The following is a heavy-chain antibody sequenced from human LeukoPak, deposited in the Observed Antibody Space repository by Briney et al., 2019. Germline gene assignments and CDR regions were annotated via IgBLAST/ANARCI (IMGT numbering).Heavy chain of an antibody. V-gene: IGHV4-39*07. CDR3: ARDPSRSCAGGNCFSS. D-gene: IGHD2-15*01. CDR1: GNSISTSSYY. Sequence: SETLSLTCTVSGNSISTSSYYWGWIRQPPGKGLEWIGSVFFGGNTYYEPSLKSRVTISVATSTNQFSLNVRSVSAADTAVYYCARDPSRSCAGGNCFSSWGQGTLVIVSS. CDR2: VFFGGNT. J-gene: IGHJ5*02.